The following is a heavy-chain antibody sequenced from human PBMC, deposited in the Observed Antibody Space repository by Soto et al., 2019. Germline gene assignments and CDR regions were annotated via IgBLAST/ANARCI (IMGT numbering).Heavy chain of an antibody. Sequence: PSETLSLTCTVSCGSISSYYWSWIRQPPGKGLEWIGYIYYSGSTNYNPSLKSRVTISVDTSKNQFSLKLSSVTAADTAVYYCARRFGSALSGWYWAFDIWGQGTMVTVSS. V-gene: IGHV4-59*08. D-gene: IGHD6-19*01. CDR2: IYYSGST. CDR3: ARRFGSALSGWYWAFDI. J-gene: IGHJ3*02. CDR1: CGSISSYY.